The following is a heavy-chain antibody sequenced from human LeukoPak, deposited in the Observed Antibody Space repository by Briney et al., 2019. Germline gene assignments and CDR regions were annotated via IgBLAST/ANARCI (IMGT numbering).Heavy chain of an antibody. J-gene: IGHJ4*02. CDR1: GGSISSGDYY. D-gene: IGHD6-19*01. Sequence: KPAETLSLTCSVSGGSISSGDYYWGWIRQTPGKGLEWIGHIFYTGGTYYNPSPKGRVTISVDTSKNQFSLKVTSVTAADTAVYYCARLLGYSSGWYSFDYWGQGSLVTVSS. V-gene: IGHV4-39*01. CDR3: ARLLGYSSGWYSFDY. CDR2: IFYTGGT.